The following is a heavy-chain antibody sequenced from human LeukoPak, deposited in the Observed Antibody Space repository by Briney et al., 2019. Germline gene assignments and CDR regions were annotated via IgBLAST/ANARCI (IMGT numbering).Heavy chain of an antibody. CDR1: GFNFQRYG. CDR3: TKGLGVVIDFLLFDS. J-gene: IGHJ4*02. V-gene: IGHV3-23*01. CDR2: TSGSADST. D-gene: IGHD3-3*01. Sequence: GGTLRLSCVASGFNFQRYGMGWVRQAPGKGLEWVSATSGSADSTHYADSVRGRFTISRDNSKNTVDLQMNSLRAEDTALYYCTKGLGVVIDFLLFDSWGQGTLVTVSS.